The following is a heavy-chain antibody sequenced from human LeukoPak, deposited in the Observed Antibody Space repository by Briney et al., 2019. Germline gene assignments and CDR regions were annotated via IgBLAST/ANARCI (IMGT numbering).Heavy chain of an antibody. CDR2: ISGSGGST. CDR3: AKFQVGAKGAFDI. CDR1: GFTFSSHA. V-gene: IGHV3-23*01. D-gene: IGHD1-26*01. Sequence: PGGSLRLSCAASGFTFSSHAMSWVRQAPGKGLEWVSVISGSGGSTYYADSVKGRFTISRDNSKNMLYLQMNSLRAEDTALYYCAKFQVGAKGAFDIWGQGTMVTVSS. J-gene: IGHJ3*02.